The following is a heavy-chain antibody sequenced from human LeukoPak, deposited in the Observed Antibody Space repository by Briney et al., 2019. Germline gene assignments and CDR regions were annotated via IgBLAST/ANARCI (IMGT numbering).Heavy chain of an antibody. J-gene: IGHJ4*02. D-gene: IGHD2-21*02. V-gene: IGHV3-15*01. Sequence: PGGSLRLSCVASGFSSSSYGMHWVRQAPGKGLEWVGRIKRKTDGGTIDYAAPVKGRFTISRDDSKNTLYLQMNSLKTEDTAVYYCTTHTYCGGDCYDGGYWGQGTLVTVSS. CDR1: GFSSSSYG. CDR3: TTHTYCGGDCYDGGY. CDR2: IKRKTDGGTI.